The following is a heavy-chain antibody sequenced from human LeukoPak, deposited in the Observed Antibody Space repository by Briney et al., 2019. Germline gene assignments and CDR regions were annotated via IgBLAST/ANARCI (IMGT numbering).Heavy chain of an antibody. CDR1: GYTFTGYY. CDR3: ARVAAAGNSAFDI. V-gene: IGHV1-3*01. D-gene: IGHD6-13*01. Sequence: ASVKVSCKASGYTFTGYYMHWVRQAPGQRLEWMGWINAGNGNTKYSQKFQGRVTITRDTSASTAYMELSSLRSEDTAVYYCARVAAAGNSAFDIWGQGTMVTVSS. CDR2: INAGNGNT. J-gene: IGHJ3*02.